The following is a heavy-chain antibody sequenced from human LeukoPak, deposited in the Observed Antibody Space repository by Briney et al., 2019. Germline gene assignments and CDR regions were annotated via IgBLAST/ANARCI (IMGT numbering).Heavy chain of an antibody. V-gene: IGHV1-46*01. Sequence: ASVKVSCKASGYTFTGYYMHWVRQAPGQGLEWMGVVNPSGGSTNSAQKFQGRVTMTRDTSTSTVFMELSSLRSEDTAVYYCARDGSLFGYYYYGMDVWGQGTTVTVSS. D-gene: IGHD1-1*01. CDR3: ARDGSLFGYYYYGMDV. CDR1: GYTFTGYY. J-gene: IGHJ6*02. CDR2: VNPSGGST.